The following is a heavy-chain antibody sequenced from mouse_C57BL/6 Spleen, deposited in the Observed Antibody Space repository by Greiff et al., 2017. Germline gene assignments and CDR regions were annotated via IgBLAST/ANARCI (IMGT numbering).Heavy chain of an antibody. J-gene: IGHJ2*01. Sequence: VKLVESGPGLVAPSQRLSITCTVSGFSLTSYAISWVRQPPGKGLEWLGVIWTGGGTNYNSTLKSRLSISKDNSKSQVFLKMNSLQTDDTARYYCARNPPREGYYFDYWGQGTTLTVSS. CDR3: ARNPPREGYYFDY. V-gene: IGHV2-9-1*01. CDR1: GFSLTSYA. CDR2: IWTGGGT.